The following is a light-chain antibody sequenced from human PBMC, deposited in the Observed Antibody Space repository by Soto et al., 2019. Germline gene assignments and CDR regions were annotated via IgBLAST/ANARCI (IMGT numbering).Light chain of an antibody. J-gene: IGKJ1*01. Sequence: EIVLTQSPGTLSLSPGERATLSCRASQGVRDSHLAWYQQKPGQAPSLLIYETSSRVTGIPDRFRGSGSGTEFALTITRVEPEDVAMYFCQQYGSSPGTFGQGTKVDIK. CDR1: QGVRDSH. CDR2: ETS. V-gene: IGKV3-20*01. CDR3: QQYGSSPGT.